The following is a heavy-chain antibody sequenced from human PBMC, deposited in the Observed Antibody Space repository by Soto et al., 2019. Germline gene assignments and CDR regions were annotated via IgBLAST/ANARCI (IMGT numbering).Heavy chain of an antibody. D-gene: IGHD2-8*01. V-gene: IGHV3-21*01. CDR2: ISSSSSYI. CDR3: AREGVGYCTNGVCSGGYYYYYMDV. Sequence: GGSLRLSCAASGFTFSSYSMNWVRQAPGKGLEWVSSISSSSSYIYYADSVKGRFTISRDNAKNSLYLQMNSLRAEDTAVYYCAREGVGYCTNGVCSGGYYYYYMDVWGKGTTVTVSS. CDR1: GFTFSSYS. J-gene: IGHJ6*03.